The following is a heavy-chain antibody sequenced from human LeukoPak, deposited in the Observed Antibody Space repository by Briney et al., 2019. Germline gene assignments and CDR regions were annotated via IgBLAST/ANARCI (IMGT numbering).Heavy chain of an antibody. CDR1: GFTFSSYS. D-gene: IGHD3-16*01. CDR2: ITWNSDNI. Sequence: GGSLRLSCAASGFTFSSYSMNWVRQAPGKGLEWVSGITWNSDNIEYADSVKGRFTISRDNAKNSLYLQMNSLRAEDMALYYCAKGGGGRLIYYYYMDVWGKGATVTVSS. CDR3: AKGGGGRLIYYYYMDV. J-gene: IGHJ6*03. V-gene: IGHV3-9*03.